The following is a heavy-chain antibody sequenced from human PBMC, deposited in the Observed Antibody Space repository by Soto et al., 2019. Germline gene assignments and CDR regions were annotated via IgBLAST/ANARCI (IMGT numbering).Heavy chain of an antibody. Sequence: EVQLVETGGGLVQVGGSLRLSCTASGFTFSNYWMSWVRQAPGKGLEWVAYIKQDGNDKYYVDSVRGRITLSRDNAKNSLDLEMSSLRVEDTAVYFCARVQGYGSRYDAFDIWGQGTIVTVSS. CDR3: ARVQGYGSRYDAFDI. CDR2: IKQDGNDK. D-gene: IGHD6-13*01. CDR1: GFTFSNYW. J-gene: IGHJ3*02. V-gene: IGHV3-7*01.